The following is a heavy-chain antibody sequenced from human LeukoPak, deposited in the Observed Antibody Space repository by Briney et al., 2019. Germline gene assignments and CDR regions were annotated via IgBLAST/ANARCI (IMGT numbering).Heavy chain of an antibody. CDR3: ARGGNSDY. Sequence: PGGFLRLSCAASGFTFSNYNMNWVRQAPGKGLEWVSYISGSGSSIYYADSVRGRFTISRDNGKNSLYLQMNSLRDEDTAVYYCARGGNSDYWGQGTLVTVSS. D-gene: IGHD4-23*01. V-gene: IGHV3-48*02. CDR2: ISGSGSSI. J-gene: IGHJ4*02. CDR1: GFTFSNYN.